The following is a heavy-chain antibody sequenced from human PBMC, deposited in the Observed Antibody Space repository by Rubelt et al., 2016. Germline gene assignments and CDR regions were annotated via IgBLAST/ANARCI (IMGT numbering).Heavy chain of an antibody. CDR1: GYTFTGYY. CDR2: INPNSGGT. J-gene: IGHJ4*02. D-gene: IGHD5-12*01. CDR3: ARGNSGYDYGLGY. V-gene: IGHV1-2*02. Sequence: QVQLVQSGAEVKKPGASVKVSCKASGYTFTGYYMHWVRQAPGKGLGWMGWINPNSGGTKYAPKFQGSVTRTRDTSVSTAYMGLSRLTSDDTAVYYCARGNSGYDYGLGYWGQGTLVTVSS.